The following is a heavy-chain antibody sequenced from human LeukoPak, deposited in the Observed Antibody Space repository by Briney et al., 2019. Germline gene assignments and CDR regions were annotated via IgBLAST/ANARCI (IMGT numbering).Heavy chain of an antibody. V-gene: IGHV3-30*03. Sequence: GGSLRLSCAASGFIFSSYSMHWVRQSPGKGLEWVAVISYDGSKKYYADSVKGRFTISRDNSKNTLYLQMNSLRAEDTAVYYCARELHRRHGAFDIWDQGTMVTVSS. CDR2: ISYDGSKK. D-gene: IGHD2-21*02. J-gene: IGHJ3*02. CDR3: ARELHRRHGAFDI. CDR1: GFIFSSYS.